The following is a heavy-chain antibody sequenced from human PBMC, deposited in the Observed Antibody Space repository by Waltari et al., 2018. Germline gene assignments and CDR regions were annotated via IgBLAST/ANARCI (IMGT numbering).Heavy chain of an antibody. Sequence: EVQLVESGGALAQPGGSIRLSCAASGFTFSDSSMNWVRRAPGMGLEWVSFISSTGSTSYYADSVKGRFTISRDNVKNFLYLQMDSLRAEDTAVYYCAGKFRVGYWGQGTPVTVSS. D-gene: IGHD1-26*01. V-gene: IGHV3-48*01. CDR3: AGKFRVGY. CDR2: ISSTGSTS. J-gene: IGHJ4*02. CDR1: GFTFSDSS.